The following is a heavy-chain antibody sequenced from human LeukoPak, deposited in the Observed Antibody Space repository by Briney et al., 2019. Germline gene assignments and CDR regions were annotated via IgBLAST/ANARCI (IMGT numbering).Heavy chain of an antibody. CDR2: INPSGGST. J-gene: IGHJ5*02. Sequence: GASVKVSCKASGYTFTSYGISWVRQAPGQGLEWMGIINPSGGSTSYAQKFQGRVTMTRDTSTSTVYMELSSLRSEDTAVYYCATSQGLLNRFDPWGQGTLVTVSS. CDR3: ATSQGLLNRFDP. CDR1: GYTFTSYG. V-gene: IGHV1-46*01.